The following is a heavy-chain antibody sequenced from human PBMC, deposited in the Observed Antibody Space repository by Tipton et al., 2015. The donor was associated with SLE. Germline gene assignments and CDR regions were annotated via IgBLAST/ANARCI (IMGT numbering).Heavy chain of an antibody. Sequence: GSLRLSCETSGFTFRNSPFHWVRQAPGKGLAWVGWIKYDGSNKYYADSVKGRFTISRDNSKNTLYLQMNSLRAEDTAVYYCAKGLSPRNAFDIWGQGTMVTVSS. CDR1: GFTFRNSP. CDR3: AKGLSPRNAFDI. J-gene: IGHJ3*02. CDR2: IKYDGSNK. V-gene: IGHV3-30*02.